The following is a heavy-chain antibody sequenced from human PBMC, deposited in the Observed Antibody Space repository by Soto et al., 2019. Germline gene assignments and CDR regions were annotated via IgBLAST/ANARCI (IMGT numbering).Heavy chain of an antibody. J-gene: IGHJ6*02. Sequence: EVQLVESGGGLVKPGGSLRLSCAASGFTFSSYSMNWVRQAPGKGLEWVSSISSSSSYIYYADSVKGRFTISRDNAKNSLYLQMNSLGAEDTAVYYCARARAPAYYYGMDVWGQGTTVTVSS. CDR1: GFTFSSYS. V-gene: IGHV3-21*01. CDR2: ISSSSSYI. D-gene: IGHD3-10*01. CDR3: ARARAPAYYYGMDV.